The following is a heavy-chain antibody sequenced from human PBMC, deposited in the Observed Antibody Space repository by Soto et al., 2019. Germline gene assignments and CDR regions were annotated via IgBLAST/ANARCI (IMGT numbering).Heavy chain of an antibody. D-gene: IGHD1-26*01. J-gene: IGHJ4*02. CDR2: ISAYNGNT. CDR3: ARGFREWELLEVLGY. V-gene: IGHV1-18*01. CDR1: GYTFTSYG. Sequence: VKVSCKASGYTFTSYGISWVRQAPGQGLEWMGWISAYNGNTNYAQKLQGRVTMTTDTSTSTAYMELSSLRSEDTAVYYCARGFREWELLEVLGYWGQGTLVTVSS.